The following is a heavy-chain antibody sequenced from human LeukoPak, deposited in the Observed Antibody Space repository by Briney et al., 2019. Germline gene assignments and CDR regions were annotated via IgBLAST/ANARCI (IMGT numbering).Heavy chain of an antibody. J-gene: IGHJ4*02. CDR2: VNSDGSWT. CDR1: GNYW. Sequence: GGSLRLPCAASGNYWMHWVRQAPGKGLVWVSHVNSDGSWTTYADSVKGRFTISKDNAKNTVYLQMNNLRAEDTAVYYCVSFYETYWGRGTLVTVSS. V-gene: IGHV3-74*01. CDR3: VSFYETY. D-gene: IGHD2-2*01.